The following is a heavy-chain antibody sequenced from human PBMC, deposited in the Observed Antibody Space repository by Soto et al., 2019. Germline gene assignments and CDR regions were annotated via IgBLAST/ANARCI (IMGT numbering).Heavy chain of an antibody. CDR1: GYSFTSYW. D-gene: IGHD2-2*02. CDR2: IYPGDSDT. Sequence: GESLKISCKGSGYSFTSYWIGWVRQMPGKGLEWMGIIYPGDSDTRYSPSFQGQVTISADKSISTAYLQWSSLTASDTAMYYCARLSGCSSTSCYTHMDVWGQGTTVTVSS. CDR3: ARLSGCSSTSCYTHMDV. V-gene: IGHV5-51*01. J-gene: IGHJ6*02.